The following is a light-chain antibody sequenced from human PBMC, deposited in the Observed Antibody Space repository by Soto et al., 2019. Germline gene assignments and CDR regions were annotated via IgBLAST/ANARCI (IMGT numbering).Light chain of an antibody. CDR2: DTN. J-gene: IGLJ3*02. Sequence: QSVLTQPPSVSAAPGQRVTISCSGNNSNIGNNHVSWYQQIPGTAPKLLIYDTNKRPSGIPDRFSGSKSGPAATLGITGLQTGDEAVCYCATWDNTLRAGVFGGGTKLTVL. CDR1: NSNIGNNH. V-gene: IGLV1-51*01. CDR3: ATWDNTLRAGV.